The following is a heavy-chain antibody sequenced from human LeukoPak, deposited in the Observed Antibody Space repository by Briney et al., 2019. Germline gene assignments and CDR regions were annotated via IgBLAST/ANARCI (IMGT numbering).Heavy chain of an antibody. V-gene: IGHV1-18*01. J-gene: IGHJ5*02. CDR3: ARDVFGSSWYLWFDP. Sequence: ASVKVSCKASGYTFTSYGISWVRQAPGQGLEWMGWISAYNGNTNYAQKLQGRVTMTTDTSTCTAYMELRSLRSDDTAVYYCARDVFGSSWYLWFDPWGQGTLVTVSS. D-gene: IGHD6-13*01. CDR2: ISAYNGNT. CDR1: GYTFTSYG.